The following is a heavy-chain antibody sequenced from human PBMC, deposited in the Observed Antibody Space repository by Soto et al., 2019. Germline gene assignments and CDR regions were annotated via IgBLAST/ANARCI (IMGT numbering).Heavy chain of an antibody. Sequence: QVQVQESGPGLVKPSQTLSLTCTVSGGSISSGAYYWSWIRQLPGRGLEYIGYLDYSGSTYYNPAVKGRVTISEDTAKNQFSLKLSSVTAADTAVYYCARESITLALDAFDIWGQGTMVTVSS. CDR3: ARESITLALDAFDI. D-gene: IGHD3-10*01. CDR1: GGSISSGAYY. V-gene: IGHV4-30-4*01. J-gene: IGHJ3*02. CDR2: LDYSGST.